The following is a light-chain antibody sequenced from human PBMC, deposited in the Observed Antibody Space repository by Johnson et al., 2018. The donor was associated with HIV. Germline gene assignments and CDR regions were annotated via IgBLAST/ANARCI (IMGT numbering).Light chain of an antibody. CDR2: KDN. Sequence: QSVLTQPPSVSAPPGQKVTISCSGTKSNIGNNYVSWYQQFPGTAPKLLIYKDNERPSGIPDRFSGSKSGTSATLGITGLQTGDEADYYCGTWDTSLSTGGVFGTGTKVTVL. V-gene: IGLV1-51*02. J-gene: IGLJ1*01. CDR1: KSNIGNNY. CDR3: GTWDTSLSTGGV.